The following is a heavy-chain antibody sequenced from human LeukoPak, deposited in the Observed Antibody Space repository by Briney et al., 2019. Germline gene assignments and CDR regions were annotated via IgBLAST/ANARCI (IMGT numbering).Heavy chain of an antibody. Sequence: PGGSLRLSCAASGFTFDDYAMHWVRQGPGKGLEWVSGVSWNSGSIGYADSVKGRFTISRDNAKNSLYLQMNSLRAEDTALYYCARGQQQLVCWGQGTLVTVSS. V-gene: IGHV3-9*01. CDR3: ARGQQQLVC. CDR1: GFTFDDYA. CDR2: VSWNSGSI. J-gene: IGHJ4*02. D-gene: IGHD6-13*01.